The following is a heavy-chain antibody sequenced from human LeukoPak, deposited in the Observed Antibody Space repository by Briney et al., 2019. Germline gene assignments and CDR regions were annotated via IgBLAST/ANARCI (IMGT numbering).Heavy chain of an antibody. CDR2: IKQDGSEK. V-gene: IGHV3-7*05. Sequence: GGSLRLSCAASGFTFSNYGMTWVRQAPGKGLEWVANIKQDGSEKYYVDSVKGRFTISRDNAKNSLYLQMNSLRAEDMAVYYCARGHVWFDPWGQGALVTVSS. CDR1: GFTFSNYG. J-gene: IGHJ5*02. CDR3: ARGHVWFDP.